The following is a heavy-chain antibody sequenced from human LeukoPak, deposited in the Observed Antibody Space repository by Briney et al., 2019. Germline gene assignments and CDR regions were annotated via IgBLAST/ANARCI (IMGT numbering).Heavy chain of an antibody. CDR2: IKQDGSEK. V-gene: IGHV3-7*05. Sequence: GGSLRLSCAASGFTFSNYGMTWVRQAPGKGLEWVANIKQDGSEKYYVDSVKGRFTISRDNAKNSLYLQMNSLRAEDMAVYYCARGHVWFDPWGQGALVTVSS. CDR1: GFTFSNYG. J-gene: IGHJ5*02. CDR3: ARGHVWFDP.